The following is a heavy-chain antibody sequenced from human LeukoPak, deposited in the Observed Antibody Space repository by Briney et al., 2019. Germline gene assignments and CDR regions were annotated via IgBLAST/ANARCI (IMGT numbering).Heavy chain of an antibody. Sequence: ASVKVSCKASGYTFTSYYMHWVRQAPGQGLEWMGIINPSGGSTSYAQKFQGRVTMTRDMSTSTVYMELSSLRSEDTAVYYCAKAPYYYDSIGYYMDVWGKGTTVTISS. D-gene: IGHD3-22*01. CDR1: GYTFTSYY. J-gene: IGHJ6*03. V-gene: IGHV1-46*01. CDR3: AKAPYYYDSIGYYMDV. CDR2: INPSGGST.